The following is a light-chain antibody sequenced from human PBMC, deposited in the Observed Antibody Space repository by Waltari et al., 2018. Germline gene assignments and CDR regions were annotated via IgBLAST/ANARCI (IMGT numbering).Light chain of an antibody. CDR3: QRYNSYPIT. CDR1: QSIGSW. CDR2: AAT. V-gene: IGKV1-5*03. Sequence: DIQMTQSPSTLSASVGDRVTITCRASQSIGSWLAWYQQKPGKAPKHLIYAATSLESGVPSRFSASGSVTEVTLTISSLQPDDFATYYCQRYNSYPITFGPGTKVDI. J-gene: IGKJ3*01.